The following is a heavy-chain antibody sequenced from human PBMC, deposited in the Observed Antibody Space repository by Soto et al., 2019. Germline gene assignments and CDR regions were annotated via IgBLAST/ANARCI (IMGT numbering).Heavy chain of an antibody. D-gene: IGHD2-15*01. V-gene: IGHV4-39*01. J-gene: IGHJ4*02. CDR1: GDSISRGSYY. CDR3: ARQNGGLRPNFDY. Sequence: QLQLQESGPGLVKPSETLSLTCTVSGDSISRGSYYWGWIRQPPGKGLERIGTIHYSGRTYYNPSLKSRITISVDPSTSQFSLQLSSVTAADTAVYYCARQNGGLRPNFDYWGQGSLVTVSS. CDR2: IHYSGRT.